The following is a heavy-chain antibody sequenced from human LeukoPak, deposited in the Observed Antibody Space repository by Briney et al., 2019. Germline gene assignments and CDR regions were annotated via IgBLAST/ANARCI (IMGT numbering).Heavy chain of an antibody. CDR3: ARPLGSGWYGY. V-gene: IGHV4-39*07. CDR2: IYYSGST. D-gene: IGHD6-19*01. J-gene: IGHJ4*02. Sequence: KPSETLSRTCTVSGGSISSSSYYWGWIRQPPGKGLEWIGSIYYSGSTYYNPSLKSRVTISVDTSKNQFSLKLSSVTAADTAVYYCARPLGSGWYGYWGQGTLVTVSS. CDR1: GGSISSSSYY.